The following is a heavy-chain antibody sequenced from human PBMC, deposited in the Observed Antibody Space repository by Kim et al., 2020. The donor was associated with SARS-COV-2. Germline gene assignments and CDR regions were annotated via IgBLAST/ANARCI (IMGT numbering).Heavy chain of an antibody. V-gene: IGHV3-30-3*01. CDR3: ARERSGSGWGYFDY. J-gene: IGHJ4*02. D-gene: IGHD1-26*01. CDR1: GFTFSSYA. CDR2: ISYDGSNK. Sequence: GGSLRLSCAASGFTFSSYAMHWVRQAPGKGLEWVAVISYDGSNKYYADSVKGRFTISRDNSKNTLYLQMNSLRAEDTAVYYCARERSGSGWGYFDYWGQG.